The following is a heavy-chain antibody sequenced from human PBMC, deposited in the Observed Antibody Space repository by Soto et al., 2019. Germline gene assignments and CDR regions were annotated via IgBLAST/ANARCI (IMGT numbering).Heavy chain of an antibody. V-gene: IGHV4-31*03. CDR3: ARELPPRQGRNMDV. CDR2: MNHRGSL. D-gene: IGHD1-1*01. J-gene: IGHJ6*02. Sequence: PLSLTSTVTVGSMASCDQHRACNRQLPGEALEWFRYMNHRGSLYYTPALKSRVSMSVDTSKNQFSLNLSSVPAADTAVYYCARELPPRQGRNMDVWGQATTVTVYS. CDR1: VGSMASCDQH.